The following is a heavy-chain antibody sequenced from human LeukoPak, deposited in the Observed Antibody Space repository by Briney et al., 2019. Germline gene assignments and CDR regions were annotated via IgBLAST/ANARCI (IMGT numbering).Heavy chain of an antibody. CDR3: ARGLGYSSSWYLKPTSAPLHY. Sequence: PSETLSLTCTVSGGSISSGGYYWSWIRQHPGQGLEWIGYIYYSGSTYYNPSLKSRVTISVDTSKNQFSLKLSSVTAADTAVYYCARGLGYSSSWYLKPTSAPLHYWGQGTLVTVSS. CDR1: GGSISSGGYY. D-gene: IGHD6-13*01. J-gene: IGHJ4*02. CDR2: IYYSGST. V-gene: IGHV4-31*03.